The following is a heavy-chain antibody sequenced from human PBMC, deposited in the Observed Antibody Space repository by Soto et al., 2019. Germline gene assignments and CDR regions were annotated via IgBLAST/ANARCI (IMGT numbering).Heavy chain of an antibody. J-gene: IGHJ1*01. CDR2: ISGSGGST. CDR1: GFTFSSYA. V-gene: IGHV3-23*01. CDR3: ATYGSVCFQH. D-gene: IGHD3-10*01. Sequence: SGGSLRLSCAASGFTFSSYAMSWVRQAPGKGLEWVSAISGSGGSTYYADSVKGWFTISRDNSKNTLYLQMNSLRAEDTAVYYCATYGSVCFQHWGQGTLVTVSS.